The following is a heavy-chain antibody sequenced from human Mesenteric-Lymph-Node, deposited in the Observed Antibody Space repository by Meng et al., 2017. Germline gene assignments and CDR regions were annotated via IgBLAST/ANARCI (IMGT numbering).Heavy chain of an antibody. Sequence: KVFCKGSCYSFASYWIVWVRQMPGKGLEWMGISYPGDSDTRYSPSSQGQVNISADKSISTAYLQWSSLKASDTATYYCARGYSRSWYSYYYYGMDVWGQGTTVTVSS. D-gene: IGHD6-13*01. J-gene: IGHJ6*02. CDR3: ARGYSRSWYSYYYYGMDV. V-gene: IGHV5-51*01. CDR2: SYPGDSDT. CDR1: CYSFASYW.